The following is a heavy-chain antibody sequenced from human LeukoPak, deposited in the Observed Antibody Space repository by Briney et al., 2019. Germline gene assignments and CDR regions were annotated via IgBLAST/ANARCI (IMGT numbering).Heavy chain of an antibody. CDR3: AKKNIDYGDYEGAFDI. CDR2: ISYDGSNK. V-gene: IGHV3-30*18. D-gene: IGHD4-17*01. J-gene: IGHJ3*02. Sequence: GGSLRLSCAASGSTFSSYGMHWVRQAPGKGLEWVAVISYDGSNKYYADSVKGRFTISRDNSKNTLYLQMNSLRAEDTAVYYCAKKNIDYGDYEGAFDIWGQGTMVTVSS. CDR1: GSTFSSYG.